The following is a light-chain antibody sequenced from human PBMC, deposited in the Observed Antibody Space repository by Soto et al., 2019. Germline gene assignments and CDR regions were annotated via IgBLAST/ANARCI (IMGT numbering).Light chain of an antibody. CDR3: AAWDHSLNGVV. CDR1: SSNIGSNI. V-gene: IGLV1-44*01. Sequence: SVLTQPPSASGTPGQRVTISCSGSSSNIGSNIVNWYQQLPGTAPKLLIYSNNQRPSGVPDRFSGSKSGISASLAISGLRSEDEADYYCAAWDHSLNGVVFGGGTKLTVL. J-gene: IGLJ2*01. CDR2: SNN.